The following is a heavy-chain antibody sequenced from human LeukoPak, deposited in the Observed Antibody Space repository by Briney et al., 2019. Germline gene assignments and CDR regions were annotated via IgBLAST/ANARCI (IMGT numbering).Heavy chain of an antibody. V-gene: IGHV3-74*01. Sequence: GGSLRLSCAASGFTFSSFWMHWVRQAPGKGLVWVSRINSDGYSISYADPVKGRFTISRDNAKNTLYLQMNSLRAEDTAVYYCARGIAVAGTDFWGQGTLVTVSP. CDR3: ARGIAVAGTDF. D-gene: IGHD6-19*01. CDR2: INSDGYSI. J-gene: IGHJ4*02. CDR1: GFTFSSFW.